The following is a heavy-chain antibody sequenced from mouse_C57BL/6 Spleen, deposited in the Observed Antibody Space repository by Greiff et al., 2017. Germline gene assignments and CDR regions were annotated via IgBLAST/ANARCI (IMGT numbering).Heavy chain of an antibody. CDR1: GFTFSDYY. J-gene: IGHJ4*01. D-gene: IGHD3-1*01. V-gene: IGHV5-16*01. CDR3: ARDTQGSYAMDY. CDR2: INYDGSST. Sequence: EVKLMESEGGLVQPGSSMKLSCTASGFTFSDYYMAWVRQVPEKGLEWVANINYDGSSTYYLDSLKSRFIISRDNAKNILYLQMSSLKSEDTATYYCARDTQGSYAMDYWGQGTSVTVSS.